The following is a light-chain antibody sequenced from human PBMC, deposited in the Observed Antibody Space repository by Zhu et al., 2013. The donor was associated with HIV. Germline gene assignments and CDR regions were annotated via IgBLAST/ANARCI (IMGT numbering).Light chain of an antibody. Sequence: DIQMTQSPSSLSASVGDRVILTCRASQDISSFLAWYQQKPGKVPKLLIFGASALQSGVPSRFSGSGSGTHFTLTISSLQPEDVATYYCQKYDSALWTFGPGDQGGDQT. CDR1: QDISSF. CDR2: GAS. CDR3: QKYDSALWT. J-gene: IGKJ1*01. V-gene: IGKV1-27*01.